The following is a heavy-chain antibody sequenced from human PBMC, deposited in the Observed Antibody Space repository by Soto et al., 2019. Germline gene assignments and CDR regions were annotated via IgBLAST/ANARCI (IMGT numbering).Heavy chain of an antibody. J-gene: IGHJ4*02. CDR3: ARDGGTDAALPGGF. CDR1: GYNFVNYG. Sequence: QVQLVQSGTEVRKPGASVKVSCKASGYNFVNYGITWVRQAPGQGLERMGWISAYNGNTDYEQKFQGRSTMTTDTYTSTAYLELRSLRSDDTAVYYCARDGGTDAALPGGFWGQGTLVSVSS. CDR2: ISAYNGNT. V-gene: IGHV1-18*01. D-gene: IGHD3-16*01.